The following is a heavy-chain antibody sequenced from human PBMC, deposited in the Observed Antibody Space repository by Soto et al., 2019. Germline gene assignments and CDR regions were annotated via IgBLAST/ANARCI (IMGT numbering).Heavy chain of an antibody. J-gene: IGHJ4*02. CDR1: GYTFTSYW. CDR2: LSPGDSDI. CDR3: ARGVGGTLDYFDY. D-gene: IGHD2-15*01. V-gene: IGHV5-51*01. Sequence: GESLKISCKGSGYTFTSYWIGWVRQMPGKGLEWMGILSPGDSDIRYSPSFQGQVTMSADKSINTAYLQWTSLKASDTAMYYCARGVGGTLDYFDYWGQGALVTVSS.